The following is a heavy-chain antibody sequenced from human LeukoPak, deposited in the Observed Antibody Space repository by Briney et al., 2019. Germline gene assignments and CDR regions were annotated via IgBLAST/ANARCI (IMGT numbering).Heavy chain of an antibody. Sequence: GGSLRLSCAASGFTFSSYAMTWVRQAPGKGLEWVSTITGSGGYTYYADSVKGRFTISRDNSKNTLFLRMNSLRAEDTAVYFCAKQSLYDSSGHFHYWGQGALVTVSS. D-gene: IGHD3-22*01. CDR3: AKQSLYDSSGHFHY. CDR2: ITGSGGYT. CDR1: GFTFSSYA. J-gene: IGHJ4*02. V-gene: IGHV3-23*01.